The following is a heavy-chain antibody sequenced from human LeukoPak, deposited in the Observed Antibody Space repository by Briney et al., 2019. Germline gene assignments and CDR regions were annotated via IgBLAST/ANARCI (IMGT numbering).Heavy chain of an antibody. J-gene: IGHJ3*02. V-gene: IGHV3-21*01. CDR1: GFTFSSYS. Sequence: GGSLRLSCAASGFTFSSYSMNWVRQAPGKGLEWVSSISSSSSYIYYVDSVKGRFTISRDNAKNSLYLQMNSLRAEDTAVYYCARGGRSDAFDIWGRGTMVTVSS. CDR3: ARGGRSDAFDI. CDR2: ISSSSSYI.